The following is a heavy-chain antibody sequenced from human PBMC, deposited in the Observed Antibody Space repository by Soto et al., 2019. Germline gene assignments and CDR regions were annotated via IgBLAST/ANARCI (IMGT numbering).Heavy chain of an antibody. CDR2: INHSGST. D-gene: IGHD7-27*01. CDR1: GENLSGEY. Sequence: SETPSRSWAVYGENLSGEYWIWSRQPPGKGLEWIGEINHSGSTNYNPSLKSRVTISVDTSKNQFSLKLSSVTAADTAVYYCARELGIIYYYYYMDVWGKGTTVT. CDR3: ARELGIIYYYYYMDV. J-gene: IGHJ6*03. V-gene: IGHV4-34*01.